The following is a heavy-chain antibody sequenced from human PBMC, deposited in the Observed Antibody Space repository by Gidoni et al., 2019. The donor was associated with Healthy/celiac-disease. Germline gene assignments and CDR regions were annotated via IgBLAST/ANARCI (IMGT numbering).Heavy chain of an antibody. J-gene: IGHJ3*02. CDR1: GFSLSNARMG. V-gene: IGHV2-26*01. CDR2: IFSNDEK. CDR3: ARTRYTMIVVVGEGGAFDI. D-gene: IGHD3-22*01. Sequence: QVTLKESGPVLVKPTETLTLTCTVSGFSLSNARMGVSWIRQPPGKALEWLAHIFSNDEKSYSTSLKSRLTISKDTSKSQVVLTMTNMDPVDTATYYCARTRYTMIVVVGEGGAFDIWGQGTMVTVSS.